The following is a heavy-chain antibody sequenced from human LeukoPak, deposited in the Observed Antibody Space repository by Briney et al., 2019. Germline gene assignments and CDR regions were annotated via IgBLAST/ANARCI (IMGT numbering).Heavy chain of an antibody. D-gene: IGHD3-9*01. V-gene: IGHV4-31*03. Sequence: SETLSLTCTVSGGSISSGGYYWSWIRQHPGKGLEWIVYIYYSGSTYYNPSLKSRFTISVDASKNQFSLKLSSVTAADTAVYYCARSVTGYYPYYFDYWGQGTLVTVSS. CDR2: IYYSGST. CDR1: GGSISSGGYY. J-gene: IGHJ4*02. CDR3: ARSVTGYYPYYFDY.